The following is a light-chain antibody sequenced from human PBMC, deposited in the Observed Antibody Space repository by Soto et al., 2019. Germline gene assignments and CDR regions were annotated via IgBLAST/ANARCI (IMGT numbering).Light chain of an antibody. J-gene: IGLJ2*01. CDR3: SSYTSSSTPLVV. Sequence: QSALTQPASVSVSPGQSITISCTGTSSDVGGYNYVSWYQQHPGKAPKLMIYDVSNRPSGVSNRFSGSKSGNTASLTISGLQAEDEADYYCSSYTSSSTPLVVFGGGTKLTVL. CDR2: DVS. V-gene: IGLV2-14*01. CDR1: SSDVGGYNY.